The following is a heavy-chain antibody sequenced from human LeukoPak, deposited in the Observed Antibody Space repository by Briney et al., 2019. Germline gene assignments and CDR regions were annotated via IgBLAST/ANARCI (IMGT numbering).Heavy chain of an antibody. J-gene: IGHJ4*02. Sequence: SETLSLTCTVSGGSISSGSFYWSWIRQPAGKGLEWIGRIYTSGNTNYNPSLKSRVTISVDTSKNQFSLKLSSVTAADTAVYYCARGGITIFGGIIYQDYWGQGTLVTVSS. D-gene: IGHD3-3*01. CDR1: GGSISSGSFY. CDR2: IYTSGNT. V-gene: IGHV4-61*02. CDR3: ARGGITIFGGIIYQDY.